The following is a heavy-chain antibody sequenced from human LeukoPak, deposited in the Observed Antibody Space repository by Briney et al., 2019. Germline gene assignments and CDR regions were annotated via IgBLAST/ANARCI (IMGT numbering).Heavy chain of an antibody. D-gene: IGHD1-26*01. CDR3: ARELFSPIVGAQYSFDY. CDR1: GGSFSGYY. CDR2: INHSGST. V-gene: IGHV4-34*01. Sequence: SETLSLTCAVYGGSFSGYYWSWIRQPPGKGLEWIGEINHSGSTNYNPSLKSRVTISVDTSKNQFSLKLSSETAADTAVYYCARELFSPIVGAQYSFDYWGQGTLVTVSS. J-gene: IGHJ4*02.